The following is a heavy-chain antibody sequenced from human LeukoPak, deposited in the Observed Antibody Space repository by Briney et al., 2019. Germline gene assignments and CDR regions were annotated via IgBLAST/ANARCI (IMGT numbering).Heavy chain of an antibody. CDR3: ARDTPTGSGYYFPSVVDY. Sequence: QAGGSLRLSCAASGFTFSSYNMNWVRQAPGKGLEWISYISGSSDIIYYGDSVKGRFTISRDNAKNSLYLQMNSLRAEDTAVYYCARDTPTGSGYYFPSVVDYWGQGTLVTVSS. CDR1: GFTFSSYN. J-gene: IGHJ4*02. CDR2: ISGSSDII. D-gene: IGHD3-22*01. V-gene: IGHV3-48*01.